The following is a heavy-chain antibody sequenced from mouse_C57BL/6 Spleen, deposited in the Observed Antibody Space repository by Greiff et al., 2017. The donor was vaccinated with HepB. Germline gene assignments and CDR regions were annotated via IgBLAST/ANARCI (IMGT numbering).Heavy chain of an antibody. J-gene: IGHJ2*01. CDR1: GYTFTSYW. V-gene: IGHV1-69*01. CDR3: ARGTGTGGYFDY. Sequence: QVQLQQPGAELVMPGASVKLSCKASGYTFTSYWMHWVKQRPGQGLEWIGEIDPSDSYTNYNQKLKGKSTLTVEKSSSTAYMQLSSLTSADSAVYYYARGTGTGGYFDYWGQGTTLTVSS. CDR2: IDPSDSYT. D-gene: IGHD4-1*01.